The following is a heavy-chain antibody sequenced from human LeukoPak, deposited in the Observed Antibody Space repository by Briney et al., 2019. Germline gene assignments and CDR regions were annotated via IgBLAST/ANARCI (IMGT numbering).Heavy chain of an antibody. J-gene: IGHJ4*02. D-gene: IGHD2-21*01. CDR3: AKDLQFHVPY. Sequence: PGGSLRLSCAASGFTFSSYGMHWVRQAPAKGLEGVAFIRYDGSNKYYADSVKGRFTISRDNSKNTLYLQMNSLRAEDTAVYYCAKDLQFHVPYWGQGTLVTVSS. CDR1: GFTFSSYG. V-gene: IGHV3-30*02. CDR2: IRYDGSNK.